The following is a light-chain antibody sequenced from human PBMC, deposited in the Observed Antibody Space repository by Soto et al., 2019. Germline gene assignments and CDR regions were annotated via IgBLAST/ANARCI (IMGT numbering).Light chain of an antibody. V-gene: IGKV1-33*01. J-gene: IGKJ4*01. CDR1: QNINNY. CDR3: HQYNSYHT. CDR2: DAS. Sequence: DIEMTQSPSSLSASVGDRFTITCQASQNINNYLNWYQQKPGRAPXLLIYDASNLESGVPSRLSGSGSGTEFTLTISSLQPDDSATYYCHQYNSYHTFGGGTKVDIK.